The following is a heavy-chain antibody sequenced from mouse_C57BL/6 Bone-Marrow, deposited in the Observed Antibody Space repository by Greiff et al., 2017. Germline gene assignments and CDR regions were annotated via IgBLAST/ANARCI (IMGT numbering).Heavy chain of an antibody. Sequence: QVQLQQPGAELVKPGASVKMSCKASGYTFTSYWITWVKQRPGQGLEWIGDIYPGSGSTNYNEKFKSKAILTVDTSSSTAYMQLSSLTSEDSAVYYCASLITTVVGYYFDYWGQGTTLTVSS. J-gene: IGHJ2*01. CDR2: IYPGSGST. V-gene: IGHV1-55*01. CDR1: GYTFTSYW. CDR3: ASLITTVVGYYFDY. D-gene: IGHD1-1*01.